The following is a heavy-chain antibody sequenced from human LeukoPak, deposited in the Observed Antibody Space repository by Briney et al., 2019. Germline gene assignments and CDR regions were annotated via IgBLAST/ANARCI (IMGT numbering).Heavy chain of an antibody. Sequence: SGTLSLTCAVSGGSISSSNWWSWVRQPPGKGLEWIGEIYHSGSTNYNPSLKSRVTISVDKSKNQFSLKLSSLTAADTAVYYCARAGGYYYDSSGYEPLSYWGQGTLVTVSS. CDR3: ARAGGYYYDSSGYEPLSY. CDR1: GGSISSSNW. V-gene: IGHV4-4*02. D-gene: IGHD3-22*01. J-gene: IGHJ4*02. CDR2: IYHSGST.